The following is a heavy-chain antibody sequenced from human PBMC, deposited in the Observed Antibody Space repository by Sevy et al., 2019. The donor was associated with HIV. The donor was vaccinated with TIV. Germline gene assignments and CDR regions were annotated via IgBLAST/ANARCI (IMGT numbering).Heavy chain of an antibody. CDR2: IHYSGTT. CDR3: ARGVGAPDY. CDR1: GGSISSSSYY. V-gene: IGHV4-39*01. D-gene: IGHD1-26*01. Sequence: SETLSLTCSVSGGSISSSSYYWGWIRQPPGKGLEWIASIHYSGTTYYSPSLMSRLTISIDTSKNQFSLKVGSVTAADSAVYYCARGVGAPDYWGQGTLVTVSS. J-gene: IGHJ4*02.